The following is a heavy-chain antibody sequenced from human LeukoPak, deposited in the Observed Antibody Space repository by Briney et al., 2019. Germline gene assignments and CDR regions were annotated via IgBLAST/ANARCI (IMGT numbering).Heavy chain of an antibody. V-gene: IGHV3-23*01. Sequence: GGTLRLSCAASGFTFSSYGMTWVRQAPGKGLEWVSTISVNGSSTYYADSVKGRFTISRDNSKNTLYLQMNSLRAEDTAVYYCAKGQDYYDSSGHYEADAFDIWGQGTMVTVSS. CDR3: AKGQDYYDSSGHYEADAFDI. CDR2: ISVNGSST. J-gene: IGHJ3*02. CDR1: GFTFSSYG. D-gene: IGHD3-22*01.